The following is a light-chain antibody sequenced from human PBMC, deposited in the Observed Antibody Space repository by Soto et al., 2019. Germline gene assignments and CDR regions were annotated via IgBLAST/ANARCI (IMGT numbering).Light chain of an antibody. J-gene: IGLJ2*01. V-gene: IGLV2-8*01. CDR1: SSDVGGYNY. Sequence: QSVPTQPPSASGSPGQSVTISCTGTSSDVGGYNYVSWYQHHPGKAPKFIIYEVSQRPSGVPDRFSGSKSGNTASLTVSGLQNEDEADYYCCSYAGSNNFTVFGGGTKVTVL. CDR2: EVS. CDR3: CSYAGSNNFTV.